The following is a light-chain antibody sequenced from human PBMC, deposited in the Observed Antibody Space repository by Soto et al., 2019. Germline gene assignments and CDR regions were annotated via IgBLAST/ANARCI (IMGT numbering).Light chain of an antibody. CDR2: EVS. J-gene: IGLJ2*01. CDR3: SSYAGSNNFVV. Sequence: QSALTQPPSASGSPGQSVTISCTGTSSDVGGYNYVSWYQQHSGKAPNLMIYEVSKRPSGVPDRFSSSKSGNTASLTVSGLQAEDEADYYCSSYAGSNNFVVFGGGTKLTVL. V-gene: IGLV2-8*01. CDR1: SSDVGGYNY.